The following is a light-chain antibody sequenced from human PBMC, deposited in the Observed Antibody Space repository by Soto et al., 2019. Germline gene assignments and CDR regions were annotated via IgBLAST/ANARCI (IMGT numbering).Light chain of an antibody. J-gene: IGLJ1*01. CDR1: SGDVGAYDY. CDR3: SSYTISSTPLYV. V-gene: IGLV2-14*01. CDR2: DVS. Sequence: QSVLTQPASVSGSPGQSIAISCTGTSGDVGAYDYVSWYQQHPGKAPKLMIYDVSNRPSGVSNRFSGSKSGNTASLTISGLQAEDEADYYCSSYTISSTPLYVFGTGTKLTVL.